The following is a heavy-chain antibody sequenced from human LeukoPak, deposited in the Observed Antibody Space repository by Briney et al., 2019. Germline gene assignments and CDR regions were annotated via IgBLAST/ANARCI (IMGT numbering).Heavy chain of an antibody. V-gene: IGHV4-59*04. Sequence: PGGSLRLSCAASGFTFSSYNMNWVRQAPGRGLEWIGNIYFRGSTYYNPSLKSRITISVDTSENQFSLKLSSVTAADTAVYYCARFRQSPSDAFDIWGQGTMVTVSS. CDR3: ARFRQSPSDAFDI. CDR2: IYFRGST. J-gene: IGHJ3*02. D-gene: IGHD3-10*01. CDR1: GFTFSSYN.